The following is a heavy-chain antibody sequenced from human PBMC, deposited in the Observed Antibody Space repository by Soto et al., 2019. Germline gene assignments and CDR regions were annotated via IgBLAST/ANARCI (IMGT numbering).Heavy chain of an antibody. J-gene: IGHJ6*02. CDR1: GFTFSSYG. CDR3: AKEIVARMYYHYYYGMDV. D-gene: IGHD5-12*01. CDR2: IGHDGSDT. V-gene: IGHV3-30*18. Sequence: QVQLVESGGGVVQVGRSLRLSCAASGFTFSSYGMHWVRQAPGKGLEWVAFIGHDGSDTYYTDSVKGRFTISRDNSKNTLYLQMNSLRAEDMAAYYCAKEIVARMYYHYYYGMDVWGQGTTVTVPS.